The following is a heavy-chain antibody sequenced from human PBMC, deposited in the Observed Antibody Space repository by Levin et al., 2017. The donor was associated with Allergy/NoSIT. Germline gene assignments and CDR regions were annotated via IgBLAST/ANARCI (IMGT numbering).Heavy chain of an antibody. CDR2: IYHSRTS. V-gene: IGHV4-59*01. J-gene: IGHJ4*02. CDR1: AGSITDYY. CDR3: ARALDCSTTSCPMAYDS. D-gene: IGHD2-2*01. Sequence: PSETLSLTCTVSAGSITDYYWSWIRQPPGKGLEWIGYIYHSRTSNYTPSLRSRATIAVDPSKNQLSLKVTSVTAADTAVYYCARALDCSTTSCPMAYDSWGQGTLVTVSS.